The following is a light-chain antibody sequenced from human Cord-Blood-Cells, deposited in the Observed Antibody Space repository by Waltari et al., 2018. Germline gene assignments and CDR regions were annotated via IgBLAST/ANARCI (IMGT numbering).Light chain of an antibody. J-gene: IGKJ1*01. CDR3: QQYYSTPWT. CDR1: QSVLYSSNNKNY. CDR2: WAS. Sequence: DIVMTQFPDSLAVSLGERAPINCKSSQSVLYSSNNKNYLAWYQQKPGQPPKLLIYWASTRESGVPDRFSGSGSGTDFTLTISSLQAEDVAVYYCQQYYSTPWTFGQGTKVEIK. V-gene: IGKV4-1*01.